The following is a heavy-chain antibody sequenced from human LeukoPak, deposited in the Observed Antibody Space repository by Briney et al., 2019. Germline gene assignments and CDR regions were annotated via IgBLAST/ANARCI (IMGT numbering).Heavy chain of an antibody. D-gene: IGHD6-13*01. CDR2: IYYSGST. Sequence: PETLFLTCTVSGGSISSYYWSWIRQPPGKGLEWIGYIYYSGSTNYNPSLKSRVTISVDTSKNQFSLKLSSVTAADTAVYYCASQIAAAGGEYFQHWGQGTLVTVSS. CDR3: ASQIAAAGGEYFQH. V-gene: IGHV4-59*08. J-gene: IGHJ1*01. CDR1: GGSISSYY.